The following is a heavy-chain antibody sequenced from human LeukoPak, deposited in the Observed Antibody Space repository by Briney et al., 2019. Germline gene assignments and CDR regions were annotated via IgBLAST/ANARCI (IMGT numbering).Heavy chain of an antibody. CDR2: IYTSGST. CDR1: GNSISSGDNY. CDR3: ARDFYDSSFDY. J-gene: IGHJ4*02. Sequence: SETLSLTCTVSGNSISSGDNYWSWIRQPAGKGLEWIGRIYTSGSTNYNPSLKSRVTISGDTSKNQFSLRLSSVTAADTAVYYCARDFYDSSFDYWGQGTLVTVSS. V-gene: IGHV4-61*02. D-gene: IGHD3-22*01.